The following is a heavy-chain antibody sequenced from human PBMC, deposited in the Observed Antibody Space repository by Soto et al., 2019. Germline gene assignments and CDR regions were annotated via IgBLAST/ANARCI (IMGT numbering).Heavy chain of an antibody. CDR3: ARALAVEYRSTMNSSYSSRMAV. V-gene: IGHV4-59*01. CDR1: WGCSGRYY. J-gene: IGHJ6*02. CDR2: IYYSGST. Sequence: SGTLALTCTVSWGCSGRYYRSWIRQPPGKGGEWIGYIYYSGSTNYDPSLKSRVTISVDTSKNQFSLKLSSATAADTAVYYCARALAVEYRSTMNSSYSSRMAVWAQGTTVTV. D-gene: IGHD6-6*01.